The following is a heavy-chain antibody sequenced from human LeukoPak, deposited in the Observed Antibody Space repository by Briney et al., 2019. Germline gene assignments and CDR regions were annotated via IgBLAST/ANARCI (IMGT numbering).Heavy chain of an antibody. V-gene: IGHV3-11*04. CDR3: ARSVLRYFDWLLSYYYYGMDV. J-gene: IGHJ6*02. CDR2: ISHSGRTM. CDR1: GFTFSDYY. Sequence: SGGSLRLSCAASGFTFSDYYMSWIRQAPGKGLEWVSYISHSGRTMYYADSVKGRFTISGDNSKNTLYLQMNSLRAEDTAVYYCARSVLRYFDWLLSYYYYGMDVWGQGTTVTVSS. D-gene: IGHD3-9*01.